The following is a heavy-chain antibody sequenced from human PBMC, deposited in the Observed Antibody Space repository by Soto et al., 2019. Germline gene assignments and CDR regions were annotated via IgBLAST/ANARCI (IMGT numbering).Heavy chain of an antibody. CDR2: IDNSGST. Sequence: PSETLSLTCTVSAGSISNYFCNWIRQPAGKGLEWIGRIDNSGSTNYNPSLKSRVTMSSDTSRNQFSLKLNSVTAADTAVYYCARGGQDFWSGPFDYWGQGALLTVSS. V-gene: IGHV4-4*07. J-gene: IGHJ4*02. CDR3: ARGGQDFWSGPFDY. D-gene: IGHD3-3*01. CDR1: AGSISNYF.